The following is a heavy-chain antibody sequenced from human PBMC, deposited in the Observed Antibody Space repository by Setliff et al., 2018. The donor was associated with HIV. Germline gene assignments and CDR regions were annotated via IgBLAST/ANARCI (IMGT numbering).Heavy chain of an antibody. CDR3: AKELAASGLGYFDS. CDR1: GFTFSNYA. D-gene: IGHD3-22*01. V-gene: IGHV3-23*01. Sequence: LRLSCAASGFTFSNYAMSWVRQAPGEGREWVSAILRTGERTFYADSVKGRFTISRDNSKNTVYLQMNSLRAEDTAEYYCAKELAASGLGYFDSWGRGILVTVSS. CDR2: ILRTGERT. J-gene: IGHJ4*02.